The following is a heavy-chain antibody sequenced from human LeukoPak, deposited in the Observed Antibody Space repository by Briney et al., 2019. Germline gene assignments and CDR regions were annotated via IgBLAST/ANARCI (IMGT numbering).Heavy chain of an antibody. D-gene: IGHD3-10*01. V-gene: IGHV1-69*04. CDR3: ARDLGSDLLGGSGRPYYFDY. CDR2: IIPVLGIA. Sequence: ASVKVSCKASGGTFSSYAISWVRQAPGQGLEWMGRIIPVLGIANYAQKFQGRVTITADKSTSTAYMELSSLRSEDTAVYYCARDLGSDLLGGSGRPYYFDYWGQGTLVTVSS. CDR1: GGTFSSYA. J-gene: IGHJ4*02.